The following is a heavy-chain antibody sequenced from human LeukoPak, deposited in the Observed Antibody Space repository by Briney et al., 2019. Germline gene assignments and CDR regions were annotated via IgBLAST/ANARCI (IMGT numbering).Heavy chain of an antibody. CDR3: AKDQKVVVPVATDFDY. D-gene: IGHD2-2*01. Sequence: HPGGSLRLSCAASGFTFSSYGMHWVRQAPGKVLEWVAVISYDGSNKYYADSVKGRFTISRDNSRNTLNLQMNSLRAEDTAVYYCAKDQKVVVPVATDFDYWGQGTLVTVSS. J-gene: IGHJ4*02. V-gene: IGHV3-30*18. CDR1: GFTFSSYG. CDR2: ISYDGSNK.